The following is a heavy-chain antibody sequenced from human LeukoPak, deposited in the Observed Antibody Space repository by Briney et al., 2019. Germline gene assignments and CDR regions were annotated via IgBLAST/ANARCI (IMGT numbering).Heavy chain of an antibody. J-gene: IGHJ4*02. D-gene: IGHD6-19*01. CDR2: ISGGTT. CDR3: SRGSGWLSVY. CDR1: GFTFGDYL. Sequence: QPGGSLRLSCAASGFTFGDYLMSWFRQAPGKGLEWIGFISGGTTEYAASVKGRFTISRDDSTSIAYLQMNSLTTEDTAVYYCSRGSGWLSVYWGQGTLVTVSS. V-gene: IGHV3-49*03.